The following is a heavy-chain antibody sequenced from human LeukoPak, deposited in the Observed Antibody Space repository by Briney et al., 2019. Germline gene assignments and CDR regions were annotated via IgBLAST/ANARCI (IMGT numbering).Heavy chain of an antibody. Sequence: PGGSLRLSCAASGFTFSSYSMNWVRQAPGKGLEWVSSISSSSSYIYYADSVKGRFTISRDNAKNSLYLQMNSLRAEDTAVYYCARTQDYGEIPDWFDPWGQGTLVTVSS. D-gene: IGHD4-17*01. V-gene: IGHV3-21*01. CDR1: GFTFSSYS. J-gene: IGHJ5*02. CDR2: ISSSSSYI. CDR3: ARTQDYGEIPDWFDP.